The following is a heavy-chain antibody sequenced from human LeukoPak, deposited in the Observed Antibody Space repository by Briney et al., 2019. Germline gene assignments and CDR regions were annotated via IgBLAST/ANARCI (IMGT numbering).Heavy chain of an antibody. CDR2: IYHGGNT. CDR3: ARLISAGGFDY. CDR1: GGSISSSNW. D-gene: IGHD2-8*02. Sequence: SEALSLTCAVSGGSISSSNWWSWVRQPPGKGLEWIAEIYHGGNTNYNPSLKSRVTISVDKSKNQFSLKLSSVTAADTAVYYCARLISAGGFDYWGQGTLVTVSS. J-gene: IGHJ4*02. V-gene: IGHV4-4*02.